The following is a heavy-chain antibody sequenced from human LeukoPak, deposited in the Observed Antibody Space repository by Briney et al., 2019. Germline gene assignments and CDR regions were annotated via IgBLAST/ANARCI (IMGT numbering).Heavy chain of an antibody. Sequence: ASVKVSCKASGYTFTGYYVHWVRQAPGQGLEWMGWINPNSGGTNYAQKFQGRVTMTRDTSISTAYMELSRLRSDDTAVYYCAREGIVVVVAAFDYWGQGTLVTVSS. V-gene: IGHV1-2*02. CDR1: GYTFTGYY. D-gene: IGHD2-15*01. CDR3: AREGIVVVVAAFDY. CDR2: INPNSGGT. J-gene: IGHJ4*02.